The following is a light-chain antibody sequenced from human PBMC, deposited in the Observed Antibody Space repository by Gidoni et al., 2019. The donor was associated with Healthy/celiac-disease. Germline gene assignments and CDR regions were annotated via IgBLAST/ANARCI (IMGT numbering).Light chain of an antibody. CDR1: QDISNY. CDR2: DAS. Sequence: DNKMTQSPSSLSASVGDRATITCQASQDISNYLNWYQQKPGKAPKLLIYDASNLETGVPSRFSGSGSGTDFTFTISILQPEYIATYYCQQYDNPLTFGGGTKVEIK. CDR3: QQYDNPLT. J-gene: IGKJ4*01. V-gene: IGKV1-33*01.